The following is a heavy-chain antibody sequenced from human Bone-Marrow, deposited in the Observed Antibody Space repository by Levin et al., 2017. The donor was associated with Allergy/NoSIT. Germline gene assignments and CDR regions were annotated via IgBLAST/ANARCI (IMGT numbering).Heavy chain of an antibody. J-gene: IGHJ4*02. Sequence: SETLSLTCTLSGGFIDKTSFYWAWIRQTPDKRLEWIASIYYTGATYDNPSLSSRIKISVTSETSFSLKLSSVTAADKALYYCARGSPLSSGNTGYYSLFDRWGQGALVTVSS. CDR3: ARGSPLSSGNTGYYSLFDR. CDR2: IYYTGAT. D-gene: IGHD3-9*01. CDR1: GGFIDKTSFY. V-gene: IGHV4-39*02.